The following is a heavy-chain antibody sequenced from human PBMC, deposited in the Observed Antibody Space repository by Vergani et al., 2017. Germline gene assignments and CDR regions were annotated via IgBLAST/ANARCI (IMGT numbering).Heavy chain of an antibody. V-gene: IGHV4-61*02. CDR1: GASINNDFYY. J-gene: IGHJ3*01. CDR3: ARDNKQLRPRAFDL. Sequence: QVQLQESGPGLVKPSQTLSLTCTVSGASINNDFYYWHWIRQPAGKGLEWIGRIYVSGITDYNSSLQSRVSMSVDTSKNQFSLTLTSVTAADTAVYYCARDNKQLRPRAFDLRGQGTMGTVSS. CDR2: IYVSGIT. D-gene: IGHD4-23*01.